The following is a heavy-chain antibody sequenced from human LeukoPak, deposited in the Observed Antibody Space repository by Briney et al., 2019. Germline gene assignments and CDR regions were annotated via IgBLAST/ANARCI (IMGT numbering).Heavy chain of an antibody. CDR3: ARVHYGYSGYDNFDY. Sequence: VASVKVSCKPSGYTSTSYDINWVRHATGQGLEWMGWMNPNSGNTGYAQKFQGRVTTTRNTSISTAYMELSSLRSEDTAVYYCARVHYGYSGYDNFDYWGQGTLVTVSS. J-gene: IGHJ4*02. D-gene: IGHD5-12*01. CDR1: GYTSTSYD. V-gene: IGHV1-8*01. CDR2: MNPNSGNT.